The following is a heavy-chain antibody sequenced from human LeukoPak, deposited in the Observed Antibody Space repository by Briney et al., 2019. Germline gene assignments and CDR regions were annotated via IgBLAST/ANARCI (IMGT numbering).Heavy chain of an antibody. D-gene: IGHD2-2*01. J-gene: IGHJ4*02. V-gene: IGHV3-30*03. Sequence: GGSLSLSCAASGFTFSSYDMHWVRQAPGKGLEWVAVISFDGSNKYYADSVKGRFTISRDNSKNTLYLQMNSLRAEDTAVYYCARDPRNVVAAGADFDYWGQGTLVTVSS. CDR1: GFTFSSYD. CDR2: ISFDGSNK. CDR3: ARDPRNVVAAGADFDY.